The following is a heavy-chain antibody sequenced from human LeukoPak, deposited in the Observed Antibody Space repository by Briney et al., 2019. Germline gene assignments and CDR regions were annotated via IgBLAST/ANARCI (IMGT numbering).Heavy chain of an antibody. CDR1: GGSISSGDYY. Sequence: PSETLSLTCTVSGGSISSGDYYWSWIRQPPGKGLEWIGYIHYTGSTYYNPSLKSRVTTSVDTSKNQFSLKLTSVTAADTAVYYCARVDGSGPETLDYWGQGTLVTVSS. J-gene: IGHJ4*02. CDR2: IHYTGST. D-gene: IGHD3-10*01. V-gene: IGHV4-30-4*01. CDR3: ARVDGSGPETLDY.